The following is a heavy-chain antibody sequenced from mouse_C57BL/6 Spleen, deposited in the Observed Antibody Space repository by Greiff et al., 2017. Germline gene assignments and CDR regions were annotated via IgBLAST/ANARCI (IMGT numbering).Heavy chain of an antibody. Sequence: VQLQESGAELVRPGTSVKVSCKASGYAFTNYLIEWVKQRPGQGLEWIGVINPGSGGTNYNEKFKGKVTLTADKSSSTAYMQLSRLTSEDSAVYFCARRGYSNPYYFDYWGQGTTLTVSS. J-gene: IGHJ2*01. D-gene: IGHD2-5*01. CDR2: INPGSGGT. CDR1: GYAFTNYL. V-gene: IGHV1-54*01. CDR3: ARRGYSNPYYFDY.